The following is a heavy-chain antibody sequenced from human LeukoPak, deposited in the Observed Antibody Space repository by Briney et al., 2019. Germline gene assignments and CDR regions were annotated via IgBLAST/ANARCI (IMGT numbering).Heavy chain of an antibody. CDR2: IYPGDSDI. Sequence: LGESLKISCKGPGYSFTSYWIGWVRQMPGKGLEWMGIIYPGDSDIRYSPSFQGHVTISADKSISTAYLQWSSLKASDTAIYYCARHLSSSGWGSDYWGQGTLVTVSS. CDR3: ARHLSSSGWGSDY. CDR1: GYSFTSYW. V-gene: IGHV5-51*01. D-gene: IGHD6-19*01. J-gene: IGHJ4*02.